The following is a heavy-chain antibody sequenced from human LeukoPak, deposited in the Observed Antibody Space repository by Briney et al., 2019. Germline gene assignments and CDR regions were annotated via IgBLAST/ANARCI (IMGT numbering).Heavy chain of an antibody. V-gene: IGHV4-59*08. J-gene: IGHJ3*02. CDR2: IYYSGST. CDR1: GGSISSYY. CDR3: ARGDYYDSSGWRPHDAFDI. Sequence: NPSETLSLTCTVSGGSISSYYWSWIRQPPGKGLEWIGYIYYSGSTNYNPSLKSRVTISVDTSKNQFSLKLSSVTAADTAVYYCARGDYYDSSGWRPHDAFDIWGQGTMVTVSS. D-gene: IGHD3-22*01.